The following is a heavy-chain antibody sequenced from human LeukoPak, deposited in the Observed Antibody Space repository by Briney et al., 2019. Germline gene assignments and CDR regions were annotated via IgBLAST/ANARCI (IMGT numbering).Heavy chain of an antibody. CDR2: ISAHNGNT. D-gene: IGHD2-2*01. Sequence: GASVKVSCKAFGYAFTRYGISWVRQAPGQGLEWMGWISAHNGNTKYAQKPQGRVTLTTDTSTSTAYMELRSLRSDDTAVYYCARGDIVVVPAAMTGDYWGQGTLVTVSS. J-gene: IGHJ4*02. CDR3: ARGDIVVVPAAMTGDY. CDR1: GYAFTRYG. V-gene: IGHV1-18*01.